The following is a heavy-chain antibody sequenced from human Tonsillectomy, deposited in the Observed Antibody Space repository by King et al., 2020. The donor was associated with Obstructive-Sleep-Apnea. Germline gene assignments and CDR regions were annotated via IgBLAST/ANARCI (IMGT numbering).Heavy chain of an antibody. CDR1: GFTFSNAW. D-gene: IGHD3-10*01. J-gene: IGHJ4*02. V-gene: IGHV3-15*01. CDR2: IKSKTDGGTT. CDR3: TREDGDGGFDY. Sequence: VQLVESGGGLVKPGGSLRLSCAASGFTFSNAWMSWVRQAPGRGLEGLGRIKSKTDGGTTDYAAPVKGRFTISRDDSKNTLYLQMNSLKTEDTAVYYCTREDGDGGFDYWGQGTLVTVSS.